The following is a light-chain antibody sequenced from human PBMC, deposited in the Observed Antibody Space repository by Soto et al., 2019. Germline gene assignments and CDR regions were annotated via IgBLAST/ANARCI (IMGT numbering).Light chain of an antibody. V-gene: IGKV3-11*01. J-gene: IGKJ4*01. Sequence: EIVLTQSPATLSLSPGERATLSCRASQSVRKYLAWYQQKPGQAPRLLIYDASNRATGVPARFSGSGSGTDFTLTISSLEPEDFAVYYCQQRDNWPPLTFGRGTKVEI. CDR3: QQRDNWPPLT. CDR2: DAS. CDR1: QSVRKY.